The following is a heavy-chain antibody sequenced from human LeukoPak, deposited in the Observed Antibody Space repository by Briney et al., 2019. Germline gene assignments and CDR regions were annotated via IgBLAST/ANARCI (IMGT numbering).Heavy chain of an antibody. J-gene: IGHJ4*01. CDR1: GGSITTTNYY. CDR2: VYYRGNT. V-gene: IGHV4-39*02. Sequence: PSETLSLTCTVSGGSITTTNYYWAWIRQPPGEGLQWIGSVYYRGNTYSNPSLESRITMSVDTSKNQFSLRLTSVTAADTALYYCARDTVPPRNATEQETGTYYWGLGTLVTVSS. CDR3: ARDTVPPRNATEQETGTYY. D-gene: IGHD7-27*01.